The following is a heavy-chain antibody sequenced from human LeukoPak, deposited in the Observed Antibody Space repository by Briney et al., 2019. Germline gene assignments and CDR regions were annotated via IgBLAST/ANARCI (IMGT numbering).Heavy chain of an antibody. V-gene: IGHV3-48*03. D-gene: IGHD3-22*01. CDR3: ARDNYDSSTPYYFDY. CDR2: ISSSGSTI. Sequence: GGSLRLSCAASGFTFSSYEMNWVRQAPGKGLEWVSYISSSGSTIYYADSAKGRFTISRDNAKNSLYLQMNSLRAEDTAVYYCARDNYDSSTPYYFDYWGQGTLVTVSS. J-gene: IGHJ4*02. CDR1: GFTFSSYE.